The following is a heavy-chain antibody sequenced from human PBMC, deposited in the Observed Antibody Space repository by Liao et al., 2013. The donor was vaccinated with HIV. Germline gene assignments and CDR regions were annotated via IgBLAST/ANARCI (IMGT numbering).Heavy chain of an antibody. V-gene: IGHV4-61*02. CDR2: IYASGST. J-gene: IGHJ5*02. CDR3: ARGIGYSSGYGWFDP. D-gene: IGHD5-18*01. Sequence: QVQLQESGPGLVKPSQTLSLTCTVSGGSISSGSYYWSWIRQPAGKGLEWIGRIYASGSTNYNPSLKSRVTMSVDTSKNQFSLKLSSVTAADTAVYFCARGIGYSSGYGWFDPWGQGTLVTVSS. CDR1: GGSISSGSYY.